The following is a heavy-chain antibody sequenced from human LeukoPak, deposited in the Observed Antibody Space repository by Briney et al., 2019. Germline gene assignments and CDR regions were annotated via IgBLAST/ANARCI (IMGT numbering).Heavy chain of an antibody. D-gene: IGHD6-19*01. V-gene: IGHV5-10-1*01. Sequence: GESLKISCKGSGYSFTSYWISWVRQLPGKGLEWMGRIDPSDSYTNYSPSFQGHVTISADKSISTAYLQWSSLKASDTAMYYCARRVQDGIAVAGKTIDYWGQGTLVTVSS. CDR1: GYSFTSYW. J-gene: IGHJ4*02. CDR2: IDPSDSYT. CDR3: ARRVQDGIAVAGKTIDY.